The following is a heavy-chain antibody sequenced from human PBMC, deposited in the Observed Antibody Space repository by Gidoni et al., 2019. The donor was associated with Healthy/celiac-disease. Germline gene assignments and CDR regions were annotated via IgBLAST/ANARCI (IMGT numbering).Heavy chain of an antibody. CDR3: ARGVPKMATIKGGRFDY. J-gene: IGHJ4*02. CDR2: INPNSGGT. D-gene: IGHD5-12*01. Sequence: QVQLVQSGAAVKKPGASVKVACKASGYTFTGYYMHWVRQAPGQGLEWMGRINPNSGGTNYAQKFQGRVTMTRDTSISTAYMELSRLRSDDTAVYYCARGVPKMATIKGGRFDYWGQGTLVTVSS. CDR1: GYTFTGYY. V-gene: IGHV1-2*06.